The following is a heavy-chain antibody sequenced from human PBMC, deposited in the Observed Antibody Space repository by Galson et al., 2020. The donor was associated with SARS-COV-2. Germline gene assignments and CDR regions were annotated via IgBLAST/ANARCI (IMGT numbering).Heavy chain of an antibody. CDR3: VRESYDGMDV. Sequence: GGSLRLSCAASGFTFSDHDMDWVRQAPGKGLEWVGRSGKKANSNTREYAASVKGRFSISRDDSKNAVDLQMNSLKAEDTAVYYCVRESYDGMDVWGQGTTVIVSS. V-gene: IGHV3-72*01. CDR2: SGKKANSNTR. CDR1: GFTFSDHD. J-gene: IGHJ6*02.